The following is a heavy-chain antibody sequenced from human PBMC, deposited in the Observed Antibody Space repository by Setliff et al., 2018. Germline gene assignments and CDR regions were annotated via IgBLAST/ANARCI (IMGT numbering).Heavy chain of an antibody. D-gene: IGHD1-1*01. Sequence: SETLSLTCTVSGASITSGSYYWGWIRQPPGKGLEWIGTIYYSGNSNYNPSLKSRVTISIDTSQQFSLRLSSVTAADTAVYFCARHFNNWPVDFWGQGALVTVSS. V-gene: IGHV4-39*01. CDR3: ARHFNNWPVDF. J-gene: IGHJ4*02. CDR1: GASITSGSYY. CDR2: IYYSGNS.